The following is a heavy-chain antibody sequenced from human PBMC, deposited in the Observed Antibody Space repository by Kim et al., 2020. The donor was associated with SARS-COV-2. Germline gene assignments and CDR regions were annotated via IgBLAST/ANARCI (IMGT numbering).Heavy chain of an antibody. V-gene: IGHV3-49*04. J-gene: IGHJ4*02. Sequence: GGSLRLSCATSGFNFGEYAINWVRQAPGKGLEWVGFIRGKSYGGTADYAASVKGRFFISRDDSKGTAYLQLTSLKSEDTGVYFCTRSTHLRIFGEAFGFDHWGQGTLVTVSP. CDR1: GFNFGEYA. CDR3: TRSTHLRIFGEAFGFDH. CDR2: IRGKSYGGTA. D-gene: IGHD3-3*01.